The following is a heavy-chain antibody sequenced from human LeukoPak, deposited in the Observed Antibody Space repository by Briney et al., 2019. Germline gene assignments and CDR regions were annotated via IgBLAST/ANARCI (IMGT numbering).Heavy chain of an antibody. CDR1: GGSVSNYY. CDR2: ISYSEST. J-gene: IGHJ4*02. CDR3: ARVTGYMIEDYFDY. Sequence: SETLSLTCTVSGGSVSNYYWSWIRQPPGKGLEWIGFISYSESTNYNPSLKNRVTISLDTSTNQFSLKLRSVTAADTAVYYCARVTGYMIEDYFDYWGQGTLVTVS. D-gene: IGHD3-22*01. V-gene: IGHV4-59*02.